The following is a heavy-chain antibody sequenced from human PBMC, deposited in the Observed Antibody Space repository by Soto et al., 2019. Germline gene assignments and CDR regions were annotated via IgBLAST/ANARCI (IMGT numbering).Heavy chain of an antibody. CDR2: IFYSGRP. D-gene: IGHD4-17*01. CDR3: ARQSGAMAYYFDS. V-gene: IGHV4-39*01. Sequence: XXTLSLTFTVSGGSVRSSTYYWGFIRQPPGKGLEWIGSIFYSGRPHYNPSLKTRLTVSLDTSKNRFSLKLSSVTAADTATYFCARQSGAMAYYFDSWGQGTQVTVSS. J-gene: IGHJ4*02. CDR1: GGSVRSSTYY.